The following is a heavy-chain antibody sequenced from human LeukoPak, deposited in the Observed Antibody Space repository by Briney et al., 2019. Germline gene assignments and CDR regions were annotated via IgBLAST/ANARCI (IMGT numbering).Heavy chain of an antibody. CDR3: ARTARGAAARVSTPFDY. CDR1: GYTFTSYA. CDR2: INAGNGNT. J-gene: IGHJ4*02. Sequence: GASVKVSCKASGYTFTSYAMHWVRQAPGQRLEWMGWINAGNGNTKYSQKFQGRVTITRDTSTSTVYMELSSLRSEDTAVYYCARTARGAAARVSTPFDYWGQGTLVTVSS. V-gene: IGHV1-3*01. D-gene: IGHD6-13*01.